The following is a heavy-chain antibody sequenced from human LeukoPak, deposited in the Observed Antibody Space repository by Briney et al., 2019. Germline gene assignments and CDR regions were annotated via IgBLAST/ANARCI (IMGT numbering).Heavy chain of an antibody. CDR3: ARRSDWGNVFDI. V-gene: IGHV6-1*01. CDR1: GDSFSSNSAA. D-gene: IGHD7-27*01. J-gene: IGHJ3*02. Sequence: SQTLSLTCAISGDSFSSNSAAWTWIRQSPSRGLEWLGRTYYRSKWYNDYAESVKSRITINPDTSKNHFSLQLNSVTPEDTAVYFCARRSDWGNVFDIWGQGTMVTVSS. CDR2: TYYRSKWYN.